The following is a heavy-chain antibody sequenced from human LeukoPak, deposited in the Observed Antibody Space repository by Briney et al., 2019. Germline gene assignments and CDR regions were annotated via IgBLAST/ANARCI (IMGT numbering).Heavy chain of an antibody. Sequence: TLYLTCTLSGDSITRGDYCWGWIRQPPGKGLGWSGYIYNGGSTYYNASLKSRVTISVDTSKSQFSLKLSSVTAADTAVYYCARGQPYYYDSSGYSYSGYMDVWGKGTTVTVSS. CDR2: IYNGGST. CDR1: GDSITRGDYC. V-gene: IGHV4-30-4*08. J-gene: IGHJ6*03. D-gene: IGHD3-22*01. CDR3: ARGQPYYYDSSGYSYSGYMDV.